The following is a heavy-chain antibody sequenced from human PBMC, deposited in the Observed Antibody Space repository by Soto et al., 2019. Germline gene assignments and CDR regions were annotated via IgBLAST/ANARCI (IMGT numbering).Heavy chain of an antibody. CDR2: IYWDDDK. CDR3: AHRISLYYFDY. CDR1: GFSLSTSGVG. Sequence: QITLKESGPTLVKPTQTLTLTCTFSGFSLSTSGVGVGWIRQPPGEALAWLALIYWDDDKRYSPSLKSRLTITKDTSKNQVVLTMTNMDPVDPATYYFAHRISLYYFDYWGQGTLVTVCS. J-gene: IGHJ4*02. V-gene: IGHV2-5*02.